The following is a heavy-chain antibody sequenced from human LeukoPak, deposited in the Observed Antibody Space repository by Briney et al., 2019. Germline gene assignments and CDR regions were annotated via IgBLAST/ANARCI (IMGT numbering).Heavy chain of an antibody. D-gene: IGHD3-22*01. CDR3: AKDASSGPDAFDI. Sequence: GGSLRLSCAASGFTFSSYGMHWVRQAPGKGLEWVAVISYDGSNKYYADSVKGRFTISRDNSKNTLYLQMNSLRAEDTAVYYCAKDASSGPDAFDIWGQGTMVTVSS. CDR1: GFTFSSYG. V-gene: IGHV3-30*18. J-gene: IGHJ3*02. CDR2: ISYDGSNK.